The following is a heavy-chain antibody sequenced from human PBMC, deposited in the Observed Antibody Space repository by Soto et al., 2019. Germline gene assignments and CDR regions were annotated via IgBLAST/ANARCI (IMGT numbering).Heavy chain of an antibody. CDR3: ARERGTYPGGAFDI. Sequence: QVQLVESGGGVVQPGRSLRLSCAASGFTFSSYGMYWVRQAPGKGLEWVAVIWYDGSNKYYADSVKGRFTISRDNSKNTLDLQMNSRRAEDTAVYYCARERGTYPGGAFDIWGQGTMVTVSS. J-gene: IGHJ3*02. V-gene: IGHV3-33*01. CDR2: IWYDGSNK. CDR1: GFTFSSYG. D-gene: IGHD3-16*01.